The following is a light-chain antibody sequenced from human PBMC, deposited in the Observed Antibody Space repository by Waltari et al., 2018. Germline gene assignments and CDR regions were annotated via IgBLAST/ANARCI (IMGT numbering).Light chain of an antibody. CDR2: MGS. V-gene: IGKV2-28*01. Sequence: DIVMTQSPLSLSVTPGEPASISCRSTLSLLHINGYNYLDWYLQKPGQSPHLLIYMGSQRASGVPDRFSGNGSGTSFTLRISRVEAEDVGIYYCLQALQSPLSFGGGTKVEIK. CDR3: LQALQSPLS. J-gene: IGKJ4*01. CDR1: LSLLHINGYNY.